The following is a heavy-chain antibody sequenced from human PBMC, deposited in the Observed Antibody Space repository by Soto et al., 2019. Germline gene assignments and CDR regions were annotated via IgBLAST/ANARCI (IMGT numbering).Heavy chain of an antibody. J-gene: IGHJ4*02. D-gene: IGHD2-21*01. CDR2: INGSGGST. Sequence: DVQLLESGGGLVQPGGSLRLSCVVSGFTFSNYAMSWVRQAPGKGLEWVSEINGSGGSTYYADSVEGRFTISRDNSKSNLYLQMNSLRAEDTAVYYCAKDRWCGNTYGYFNYWGQGTLVTGSS. CDR3: AKDRWCGNTYGYFNY. V-gene: IGHV3-23*01. CDR1: GFTFSNYA.